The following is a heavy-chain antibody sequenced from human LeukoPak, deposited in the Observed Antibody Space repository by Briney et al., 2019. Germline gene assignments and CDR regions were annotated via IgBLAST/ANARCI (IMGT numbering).Heavy chain of an antibody. V-gene: IGHV3-23*01. D-gene: IGHD4-17*01. CDR2: ISGSGGST. J-gene: IGHJ3*02. CDR1: KFNFNSYG. CDR3: AKDPNGDYIGTFDI. Sequence: GGSLRLSCTTSKFNFNSYGMTWLRQAPGKGLEWVSSISGSGGSTQYAASVQGRFTISRDNSKNTLYLQMNSLRAEDTAVYYCAKDPNGDYIGTFDIWGQGTMVSVSS.